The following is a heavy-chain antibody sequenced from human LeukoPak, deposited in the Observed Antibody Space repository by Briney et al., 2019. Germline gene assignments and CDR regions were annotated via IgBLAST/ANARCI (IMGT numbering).Heavy chain of an antibody. V-gene: IGHV4-34*01. CDR2: INHSGST. J-gene: IGHJ4*02. CDR3: ARGYCSSTSCRRPFDY. D-gene: IGHD2-2*01. Sequence: SETLSLTCAVYGGSFSGYYWSWIRQPPWKGLEWIGEINHSGSTNYNPSLKSRVTISVDTSKNQFSLKLSSVTAADTAVYYCARGYCSSTSCRRPFDYWGQGTLVTVSS. CDR1: GGSFSGYY.